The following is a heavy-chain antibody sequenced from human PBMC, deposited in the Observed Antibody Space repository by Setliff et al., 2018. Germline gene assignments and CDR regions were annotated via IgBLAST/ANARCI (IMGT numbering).Heavy chain of an antibody. J-gene: IGHJ4*02. Sequence: GASVKVSCKASGGSFSEHAVSWMRQAPGQGLEWVGGFIPFHDKANYARKFRGRLTISVDDSTNTAYMELTSLRSEDTAFYYWARDKRVDTSGPFDYWGQGTLVTVSS. V-gene: IGHV1-69*10. D-gene: IGHD5-18*01. CDR3: ARDKRVDTSGPFDY. CDR1: GGSFSEHA. CDR2: FIPFHDKA.